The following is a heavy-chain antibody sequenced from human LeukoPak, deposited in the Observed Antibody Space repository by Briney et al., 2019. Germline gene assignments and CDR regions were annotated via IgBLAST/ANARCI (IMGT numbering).Heavy chain of an antibody. V-gene: IGHV3-74*01. D-gene: IGHD2-15*01. CDR1: GFTFSDYW. Sequence: GGSLRLSCAASGFTFSDYWMHWVRQAPGKGLVWVSRISSDGSRVTCADSVKGRFTISRDNAKNTLYLQMNSLRAEDTAVYYCARGRWCSGGSCQNKFDPWGQGTLVTVSS. CDR3: ARGRWCSGGSCQNKFDP. CDR2: ISSDGSRV. J-gene: IGHJ5*02.